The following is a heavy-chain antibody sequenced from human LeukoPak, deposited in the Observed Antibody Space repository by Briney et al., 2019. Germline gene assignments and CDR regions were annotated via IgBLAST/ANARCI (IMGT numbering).Heavy chain of an antibody. CDR3: ARDEGNIVGAISYYYYGMDV. V-gene: IGHV4-34*01. J-gene: IGHJ6*02. D-gene: IGHD1-26*01. CDR1: GGSFSGYY. Sequence: SSETLSLTCAVYGGSFSGYYWSWIRQPPGKGLEWIGEINHSGSTNYNPSLKSRVTISVDTSKNQFSLKLSSVTAADTAVYYCARDEGNIVGAISYYYYGMDVWGQGTTVTVSS. CDR2: INHSGST.